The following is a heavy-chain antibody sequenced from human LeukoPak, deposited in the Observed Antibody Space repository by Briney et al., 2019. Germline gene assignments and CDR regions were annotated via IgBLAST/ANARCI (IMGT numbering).Heavy chain of an antibody. CDR3: AKDFGRNLGGPGY. J-gene: IGHJ4*02. V-gene: IGHV3-23*01. D-gene: IGHD3-10*01. CDR1: GFTFSTYT. CDR2: ISGNGGST. Sequence: GGSLRLSCAASGFTFSTYTMAWVRQAPGGGLEWVSGISGNGGSTYYADSVKGRFAISRDNSKSTLYLQMNGLRAEDTAVYYCAKDFGRNLGGPGYWGRGTLVIVSS.